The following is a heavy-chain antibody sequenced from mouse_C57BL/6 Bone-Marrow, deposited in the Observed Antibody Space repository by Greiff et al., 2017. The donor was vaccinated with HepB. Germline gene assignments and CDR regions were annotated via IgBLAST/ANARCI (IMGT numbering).Heavy chain of an antibody. CDR1: GYTFTSYW. CDR2: IDPSDSNT. CDR3: ARGGLRAYAMDN. J-gene: IGHJ4*01. D-gene: IGHD2-4*01. Sequence: VQLQQPGAELVMPGASVKLSCKASGYTFTSYWMHWVKPRPGQGLEWLGEIDPSDSNTNSNQKFKGKSTLTVDKSSSPAYMHLSSLTSEDSAVYYCARGGLRAYAMDNWGQGTSVTVSS. V-gene: IGHV1-69*01.